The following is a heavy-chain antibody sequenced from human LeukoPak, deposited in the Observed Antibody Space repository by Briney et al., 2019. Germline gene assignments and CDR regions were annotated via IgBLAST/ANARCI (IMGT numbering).Heavy chain of an antibody. CDR3: ARDVRYSSTSYYMDV. J-gene: IGHJ6*03. Sequence: GASVKVSCKASGYTFTSYYMHWVRQAPGQGLEWMGIINPSGGSTSYAQKFQGRVTMTRDTSTSTVYMELSRLRSDDTAVYYCARDVRYSSTSYYMDVWGKGTTVTVSS. CDR1: GYTFTSYY. D-gene: IGHD6-13*01. CDR2: INPSGGST. V-gene: IGHV1-46*01.